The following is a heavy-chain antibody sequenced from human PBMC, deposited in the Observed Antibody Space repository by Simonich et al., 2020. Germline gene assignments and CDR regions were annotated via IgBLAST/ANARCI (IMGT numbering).Heavy chain of an antibody. J-gene: IGHJ4*02. V-gene: IGHV1-18*01. D-gene: IGHD2-15*01. Sequence: QVQLVQSGAEVKKPGASVKVSCKASGYTFTSYGISWVRQAPGQGLEWMGWISAYNGNTNYAKKLQGRVTMPTETSTSTAYMELRSLRSDDTAVYYCARASRGTWWYYYFDYWGQGTLVTVSS. CDR2: ISAYNGNT. CDR1: GYTFTSYG. CDR3: ARASRGTWWYYYFDY.